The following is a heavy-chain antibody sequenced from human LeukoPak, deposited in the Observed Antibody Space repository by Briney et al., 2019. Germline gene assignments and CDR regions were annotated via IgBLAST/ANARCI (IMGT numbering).Heavy chain of an antibody. D-gene: IGHD1-1*01. CDR3: AREQKDGVHSDY. CDR2: MNPNSGNT. V-gene: IGHV1-8*01. Sequence: RSSVKVSFKASGYTFTSYVIDGVRQAAGQGLDGMGCMNPNSGNTGYAQKFQGRVTMTRNTSISTAYMELSSLRSEDTAVYYCAREQKDGVHSDYWGQGTLVTVSS. J-gene: IGHJ4*02. CDR1: GYTFTSYV.